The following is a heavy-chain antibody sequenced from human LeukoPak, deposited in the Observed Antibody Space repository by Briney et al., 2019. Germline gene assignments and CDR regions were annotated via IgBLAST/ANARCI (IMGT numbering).Heavy chain of an antibody. CDR1: GGSISSHY. Sequence: PSETLSLTCTVSGGSISSHYWSWIRQPPGKGLEWIGYIYYSGSTNYNPSLKSRVTISVDTSKNQFSLKLSSVTAAATAVYYCAARQLYCSSTSCYFDPWGQGTLVTVSS. J-gene: IGHJ5*02. CDR2: IYYSGST. D-gene: IGHD2-2*01. CDR3: AARQLYCSSTSCYFDP. V-gene: IGHV4-59*11.